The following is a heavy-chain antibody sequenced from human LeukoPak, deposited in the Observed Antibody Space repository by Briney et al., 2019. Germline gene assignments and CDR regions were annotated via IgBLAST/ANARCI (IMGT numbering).Heavy chain of an antibody. J-gene: IGHJ4*02. V-gene: IGHV3-33*03. Sequence: GRSLRLSCVASGFTFSSYGMQWVRRAPGKGLEWVAVIWYDGSYKHYADSVKGRFDISRDNSKNTLYLQMNSLRAEDTAVYYCAKLGPERALYSSSFIDYWGQGTLVTVSS. CDR3: AKLGPERALYSSSFIDY. CDR1: GFTFSSYG. CDR2: IWYDGSYK. D-gene: IGHD6-13*01.